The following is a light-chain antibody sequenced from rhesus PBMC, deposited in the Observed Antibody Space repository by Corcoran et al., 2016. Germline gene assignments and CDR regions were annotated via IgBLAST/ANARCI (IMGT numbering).Light chain of an antibody. CDR1: QDIKNY. CDR3: QQYNHFPFA. J-gene: IGKJ3*01. V-gene: IGKV1-66*01. Sequence: DFQMTQFPSSLSASVGDTVTITCRASQDIKNYLSWYQQKPGKAPNPLIYYSSSFETGVPSRFSGSASGTDYTLTISSLQPEDIATYYCQQYNHFPFAFGPGTKLDI. CDR2: YSS.